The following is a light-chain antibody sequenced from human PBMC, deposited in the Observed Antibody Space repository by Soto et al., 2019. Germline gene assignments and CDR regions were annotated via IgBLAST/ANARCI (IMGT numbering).Light chain of an antibody. CDR3: ATWDSKLSALV. V-gene: IGLV1-51*01. CDR1: SSNIGDNF. Sequence: QSVLTQPPSMSAAPGQKVPISCSGSSSNIGDNFVSWYQHLPGTAPKLLIFDNSQRPSEIPDRFFGSKSGTIATLAITGPQTGDEAVYYCATWDSKLSALVFGGGTKVTVL. J-gene: IGLJ2*01. CDR2: DNS.